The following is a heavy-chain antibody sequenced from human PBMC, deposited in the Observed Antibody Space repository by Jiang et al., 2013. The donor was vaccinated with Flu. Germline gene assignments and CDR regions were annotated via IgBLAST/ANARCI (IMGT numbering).Heavy chain of an antibody. CDR2: IYYSGST. J-gene: IGHJ6*04. D-gene: IGHD3-22*01. Sequence: GSGLVKPSQTLSLTCTVSGGSISSGGYYWSWIRQHPGKGLEWIGYIYYSGSTYYNPSLKSLVTISVDTSKNQFSLKLSSVTAADTAVYYCARGRGVEADYYYDSSGYSGGYYYGMDVWGKGTTVTVSS. CDR1: GGSISSGGYY. CDR3: ARGRGVEADYYYDSSGYSGGYYYGMDV. V-gene: IGHV4-31*01.